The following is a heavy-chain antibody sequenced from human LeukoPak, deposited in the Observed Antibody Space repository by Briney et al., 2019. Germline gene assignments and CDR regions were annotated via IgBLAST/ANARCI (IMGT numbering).Heavy chain of an antibody. Sequence: PGGSLRLSCAASGFTFSSYWMSWVRQAPGKGLEWVANIKQDGSEKYYVDSVKGRFTISRDNAKNSLYLQMNSLRAEDTAVYYCAGLAAAGGYYYYGMDVWGQGTTVTVSS. CDR2: IKQDGSEK. V-gene: IGHV3-7*01. D-gene: IGHD6-13*01. CDR3: AGLAAAGGYYYYGMDV. CDR1: GFTFSSYW. J-gene: IGHJ6*02.